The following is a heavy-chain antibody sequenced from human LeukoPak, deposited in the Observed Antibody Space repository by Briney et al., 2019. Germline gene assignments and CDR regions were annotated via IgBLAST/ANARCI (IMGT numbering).Heavy chain of an antibody. CDR2: ISWNSGSI. CDR1: GFTFDDYA. D-gene: IGHD3-10*01. Sequence: TGGSLRLSCAASGFTFDDYAMHWVRQAPGKGLEWVSGISWNSGSIGYADSVKGRFTISRDNSKNTLYLQMNSLRAEDTPVYYCAKDGTYYYGSGGYGDIWGQGTMVTVSS. CDR3: AKDGTYYYGSGGYGDI. V-gene: IGHV3-9*01. J-gene: IGHJ3*02.